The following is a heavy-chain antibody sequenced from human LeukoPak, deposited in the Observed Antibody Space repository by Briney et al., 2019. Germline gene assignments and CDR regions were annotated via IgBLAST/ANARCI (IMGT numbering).Heavy chain of an antibody. Sequence: SETLSLTCAVYGGSFSGYYWSWIRQPPGKGLEWIGEINHSGSTNYNPSLKSRVTISADTSKNQFSLKLSSVTAADTAVYYCARGHSSSWYDYWGQGTLVTVSS. CDR1: GGSFSGYY. J-gene: IGHJ4*02. CDR2: INHSGST. CDR3: ARGHSSSWYDY. D-gene: IGHD6-13*01. V-gene: IGHV4-34*01.